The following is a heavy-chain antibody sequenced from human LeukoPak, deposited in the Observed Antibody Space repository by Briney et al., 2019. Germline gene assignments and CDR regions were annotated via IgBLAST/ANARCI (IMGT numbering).Heavy chain of an antibody. CDR1: GFTFDDYG. D-gene: IGHD3-10*01. CDR2: VIWSGGST. V-gene: IGHV3-20*04. J-gene: IGHJ4*02. Sequence: PGGSLRLSCAASGFTFDDYGMSWVRQAPGKGLEWVSGVIWSGGSTGYADSVKGRFTISRDNAKNSLYLQMNSLRAEDTALYYCARDDYGSGSWNDYWGQGTLVTVSS. CDR3: ARDDYGSGSWNDY.